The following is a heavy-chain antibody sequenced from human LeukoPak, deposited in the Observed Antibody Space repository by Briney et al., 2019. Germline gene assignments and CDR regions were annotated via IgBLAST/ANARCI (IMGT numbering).Heavy chain of an antibody. Sequence: SQTLSLTCTVSGGSISSGDYYWSWIRQPPGKGLEWIGYIYYSGSTYYNPSLKSQVTISVDTSKNQFSLKLSSVTAADTAVYYCARDPVPVSPHAFDIWGQGTMVTVSS. CDR2: IYYSGST. J-gene: IGHJ3*02. D-gene: IGHD2-2*01. CDR3: ARDPVPVSPHAFDI. V-gene: IGHV4-30-4*08. CDR1: GGSISSGDYY.